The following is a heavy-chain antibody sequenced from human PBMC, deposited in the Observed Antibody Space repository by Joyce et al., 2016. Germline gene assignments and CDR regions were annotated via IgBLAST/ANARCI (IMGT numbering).Heavy chain of an antibody. CDR3: TRRPFGDCGSTSCSPGAFDI. Sequence: EVQLVESGGGLVQPGGSLKLSCAASGFIFSGSAMHWVRQPDGKGLEWVGHIRSKTNSYATAYAASVKGRFTISRDDSKNTAYLQMNSLKTEDTAVYYCTRRPFGDCGSTSCSPGAFDIWGQGTMVTVSS. J-gene: IGHJ3*02. CDR2: IRSKTNSYAT. D-gene: IGHD2-2*01. V-gene: IGHV3-73*01. CDR1: GFIFSGSA.